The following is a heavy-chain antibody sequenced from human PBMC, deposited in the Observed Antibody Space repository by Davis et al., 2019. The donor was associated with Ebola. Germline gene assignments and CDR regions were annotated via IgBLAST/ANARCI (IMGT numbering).Heavy chain of an antibody. Sequence: AASVKVSCKASGYTFISYGITWVRQAPGQGLEWMGWISPYNGNTNSAQKFQGRVTMTTDPSTSTAYMELRSLRSDDTAVYYCAAGYCSSTSCYGMDVWGQGTTVTVSS. V-gene: IGHV1-18*01. CDR2: ISPYNGNT. CDR1: GYTFISYG. CDR3: AAGYCSSTSCYGMDV. J-gene: IGHJ6*02. D-gene: IGHD2-2*01.